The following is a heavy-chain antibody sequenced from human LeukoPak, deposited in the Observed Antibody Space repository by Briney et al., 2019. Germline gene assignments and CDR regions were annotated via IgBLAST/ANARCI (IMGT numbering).Heavy chain of an antibody. D-gene: IGHD3-16*02. CDR3: ARVPDFVARPCDS. CDR2: SSPTGDIT. V-gene: IGHV4-34*01. J-gene: IGHJ4*02. Sequence: SETLSLNCAVYGGSFSGNYWTLIRQTPGRGLEWIGESSPTGDITGYNPSLKGRATISVDSSKNQFSLKLTSVTAADTGVYYCARVPDFVARPCDSWGPGTLVTVSS. CDR1: GGSFSGNY.